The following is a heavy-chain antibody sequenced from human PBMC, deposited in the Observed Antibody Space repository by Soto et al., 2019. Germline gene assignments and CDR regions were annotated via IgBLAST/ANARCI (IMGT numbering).Heavy chain of an antibody. CDR2: ISYDGSNK. CDR1: GFTFCSYA. Sequence: QVQLVESGGGVVQPGRSLRLSCAASGFTFCSYAMHCVRQAPGKGLEWVAVISYDGSNKYYADSVKGRFTISRDNSKNTLYLQMNSLRSEDTAVYYCARTQMIPADYWGQGTLVTVSS. D-gene: IGHD2-2*01. J-gene: IGHJ4*02. V-gene: IGHV3-30-3*01. CDR3: ARTQMIPADY.